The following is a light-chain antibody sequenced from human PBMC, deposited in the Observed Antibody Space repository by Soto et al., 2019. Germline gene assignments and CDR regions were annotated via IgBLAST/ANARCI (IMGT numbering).Light chain of an antibody. CDR2: NVN. J-gene: IGLJ1*01. V-gene: IGLV2-14*01. CDR3: SSHTGYFTL. Sequence: QSALTQPASVSGSPGQSITISCTGTSSDFGGYEYVSWFQQHPGKAPKLMIYNVNNRPLGVSYRFSGSKSGNTASLTISGLQAEDEADYYCSSHTGYFTLFGTGTQLTVL. CDR1: SSDFGGYEY.